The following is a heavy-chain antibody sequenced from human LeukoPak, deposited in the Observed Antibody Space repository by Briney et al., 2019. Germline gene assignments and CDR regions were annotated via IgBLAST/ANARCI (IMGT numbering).Heavy chain of an antibody. CDR2: IYYSGST. V-gene: IGHV4-39*01. CDR3: ARHLAPDRGDWFDP. Sequence: PSETLSLTCTVSGGSISSSSYYWGWIRQPPGKGLEWIGSIYYSGSTYYNPSLKSRVTISVDTSKNQFSLKLSSATAADTAVYYCARHLAPDRGDWFDPWGQGTLVTVSS. D-gene: IGHD2-2*01. CDR1: GGSISSSSYY. J-gene: IGHJ5*02.